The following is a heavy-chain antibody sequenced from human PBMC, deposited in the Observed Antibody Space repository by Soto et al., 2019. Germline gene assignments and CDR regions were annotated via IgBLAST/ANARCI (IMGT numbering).Heavy chain of an antibody. CDR1: GFTFSRYG. CDR2: ISYDGNNK. D-gene: IGHD3-22*01. J-gene: IGHJ6*02. Sequence: PGGSLRLSCAASGFTFSRYGMHWVRQAPGKGLEWVAVISYDGNNKYYADSVKGRFTISRDNSKNTVYLEMNNLRAEDTAMYYCAKGGSGNYLTYYYYYGMDVWGQGTTVTVSS. V-gene: IGHV3-30*18. CDR3: AKGGSGNYLTYYYYYGMDV.